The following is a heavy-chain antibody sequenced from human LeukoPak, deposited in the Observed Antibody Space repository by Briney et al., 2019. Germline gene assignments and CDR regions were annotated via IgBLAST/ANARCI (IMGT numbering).Heavy chain of an antibody. CDR2: VYYSGST. Sequence: SEALSLTRTVSGDSISNYYWSWIRQPPGKGLEGIGYVYYSGSTNYNPSLKSRVTISVDTSKNQFSLKLSFVTAADTGVYYFAGRGSYYPATDYWGQGTLVTVSS. J-gene: IGHJ4*02. CDR1: GDSISNYY. CDR3: AGRGSYYPATDY. V-gene: IGHV4-59*01. D-gene: IGHD1-26*01.